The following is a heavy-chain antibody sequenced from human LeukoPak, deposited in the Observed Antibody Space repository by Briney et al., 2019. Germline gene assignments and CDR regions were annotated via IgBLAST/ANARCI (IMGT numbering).Heavy chain of an antibody. J-gene: IGHJ4*02. CDR3: ARSTENYYGSGSDFDY. CDR2: ISSSSSYI. D-gene: IGHD3-10*01. Sequence: PGGSLRLSCAASGFTFSSYSMNWVRQAPGKGLEWVSSISSSSSYIYYADSVKGRFTISRDNAKNSLYLQMNSLRAEDTAVYYCARSTENYYGSGSDFDYWGQGTLVTVSS. CDR1: GFTFSSYS. V-gene: IGHV3-21*01.